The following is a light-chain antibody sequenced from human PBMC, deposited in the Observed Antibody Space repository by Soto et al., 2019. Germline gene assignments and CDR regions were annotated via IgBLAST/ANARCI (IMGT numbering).Light chain of an antibody. CDR2: GAS. Sequence: EIVLTQSPGTLSLSPGERATLSCRASQSVSSSYLAWYQKKPGQAPRLLIYGASSGANGIPDRFSGSGSGTDFTLTISRLEPEDFAVYYCQQYGTSVWTFCQGTKVEI. J-gene: IGKJ1*01. V-gene: IGKV3-20*01. CDR1: QSVSSSY. CDR3: QQYGTSVWT.